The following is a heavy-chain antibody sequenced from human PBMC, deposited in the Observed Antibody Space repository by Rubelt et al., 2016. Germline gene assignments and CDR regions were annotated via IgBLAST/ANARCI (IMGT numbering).Heavy chain of an antibody. V-gene: IGHV3-15*07. CDR2: IKSNPDGGAA. CDR1: GFFFTNAH. CDR3: TTWHQNYDY. Sequence: ELQLVESGGGLVSLGVSPRLSCAASGFFFTNAHMSWVRQAPGKGLEWVGHIKSNPDGGAAEYAAAVKGRFTISRDDSKNTLYLQMDSLKTEDTAVYYCTTWHQNYDYWGQGTLVTVSS. J-gene: IGHJ4*02.